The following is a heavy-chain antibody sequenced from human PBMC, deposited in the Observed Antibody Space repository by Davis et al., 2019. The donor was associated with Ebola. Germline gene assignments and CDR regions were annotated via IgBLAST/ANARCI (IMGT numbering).Heavy chain of an antibody. J-gene: IGHJ4*02. CDR3: ARGQLMDYGDYLDY. CDR1: VITFSSYA. D-gene: IGHD4-17*01. Sequence: GESLKISCTDSVITFSSYAMTWVRQAPGKGLEWVSSISSSDTYIHYADSVKGRFTISRDNAKSSLYQQLNSLTAEDTAVYYCARGQLMDYGDYLDYWGQGTLVTASS. CDR2: ISSSDTYI. V-gene: IGHV3-21*01.